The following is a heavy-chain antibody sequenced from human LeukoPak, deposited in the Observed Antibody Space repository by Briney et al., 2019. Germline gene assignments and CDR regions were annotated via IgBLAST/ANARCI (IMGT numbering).Heavy chain of an antibody. Sequence: ASVTVSCKASGYTFTGYYMHWVRQAPGQGLEWMGWMNPNSGNTGYAQKFQGRVTMTRNTSISTAYMELSSLRSEDTAVYYCAREHWNYAWDYWGQGTLVTVSS. J-gene: IGHJ4*02. CDR2: MNPNSGNT. D-gene: IGHD1-7*01. CDR3: AREHWNYAWDY. V-gene: IGHV1-8*02. CDR1: GYTFTGYY.